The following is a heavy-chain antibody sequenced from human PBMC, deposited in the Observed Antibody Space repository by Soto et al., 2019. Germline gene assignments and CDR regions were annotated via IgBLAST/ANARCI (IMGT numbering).Heavy chain of an antibody. D-gene: IGHD3-22*01. Sequence: QLQLQESGSGLVKPSQTLSLTCAVSGGSISSGGYSWNWIRQPPGKGLEWIGYIYHSGGTDYNPPLKSRVTITVDSSNNQFSLKLSSVTAADTAVYYCARDSRSGYYLDYWGQGTLVTVSS. CDR2: IYHSGGT. V-gene: IGHV4-30-2*01. J-gene: IGHJ4*02. CDR3: ARDSRSGYYLDY. CDR1: GGSISSGGYS.